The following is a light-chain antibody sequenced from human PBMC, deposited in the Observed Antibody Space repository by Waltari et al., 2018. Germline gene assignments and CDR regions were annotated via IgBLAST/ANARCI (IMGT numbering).Light chain of an antibody. V-gene: IGKV1-6*01. CDR2: AAS. CDR1: QDIRID. J-gene: IGKJ1*01. Sequence: AIQMTQSPSSLSASVGDRVTITCRASQDIRIDLAWNQQKPGKAPNLLIYAASTLQSGVPLRFSASGSGTDFTLTISSLRPEDSATYYCLQDYNYPRTFGQGTKVEIK. CDR3: LQDYNYPRT.